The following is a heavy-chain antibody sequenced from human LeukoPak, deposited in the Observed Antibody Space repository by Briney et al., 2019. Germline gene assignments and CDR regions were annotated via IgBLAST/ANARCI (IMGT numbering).Heavy chain of an antibody. D-gene: IGHD3-3*01. CDR2: IRYDGSNK. J-gene: IGHJ3*02. CDR3: AKDTPEGVAAFDI. V-gene: IGHV3-30*02. Sequence: PGGSLRLSCAASGFTFSSYGMHWVRQAPGKGLEWVAFIRYDGSNKYYADSVKGRFTISRDNSKNTLYLQMNSLRAEDTAVYYCAKDTPEGVAAFDIWGQGTMVTVSS. CDR1: GFTFSSYG.